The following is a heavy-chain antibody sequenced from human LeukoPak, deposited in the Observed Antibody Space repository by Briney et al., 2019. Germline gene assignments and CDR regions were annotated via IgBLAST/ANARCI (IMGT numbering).Heavy chain of an antibody. CDR2: INHSGST. V-gene: IGHV4-34*01. Sequence: PSETLSLTCAVYGGSFSGYYWSWIRQPPGKGLEWIGEINHSGSTNYNPSLMGRVTISVDTSKNQFSLKLSSVTAADTAVYYCASAMGYYYYYGMDVWGKGTTVTVSS. D-gene: IGHD5-18*01. J-gene: IGHJ6*04. CDR1: GGSFSGYY. CDR3: ASAMGYYYYYGMDV.